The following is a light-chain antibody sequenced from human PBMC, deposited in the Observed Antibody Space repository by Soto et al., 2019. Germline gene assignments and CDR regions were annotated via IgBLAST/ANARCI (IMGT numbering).Light chain of an antibody. Sequence: EIVLTQSPATLSLSPGERATLSCRASQSVRSYLAWYQQKPGQAPRLLIYDASNRATGIPARFSGSGSGTDFTLTISSLEPEDFAVYYCQQYGSSPPYTFGQGTKLEIK. CDR3: QQYGSSPPYT. CDR1: QSVRSY. J-gene: IGKJ2*01. CDR2: DAS. V-gene: IGKV3-11*01.